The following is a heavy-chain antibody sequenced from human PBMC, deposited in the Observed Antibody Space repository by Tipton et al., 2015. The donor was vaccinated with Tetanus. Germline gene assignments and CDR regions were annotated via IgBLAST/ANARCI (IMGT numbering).Heavy chain of an antibody. V-gene: IGHV4-34*01. CDR2: INHSGST. CDR3: ASGDYGDYFDY. CDR1: GGSFSGYY. Sequence: TLSLTCAVYGGSFSGYYWSWIRQPPGKGLEWIGEINHSGSTNYNPSLKSRVTISVDTSKNQFSLKLSSVTAADTAVYYCASGDYGDYFDYWGQGTLVTVSS. D-gene: IGHD4-17*01. J-gene: IGHJ4*02.